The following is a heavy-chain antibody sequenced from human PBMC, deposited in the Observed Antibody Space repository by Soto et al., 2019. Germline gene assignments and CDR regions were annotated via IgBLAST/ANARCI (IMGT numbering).Heavy chain of an antibody. CDR2: IKSKTDGGTT. V-gene: IGHV3-15*07. J-gene: IGHJ4*02. Sequence: GGSLRLSCAASGFTFSNAWMNWVRQAPGKGLEWVGRIKSKTDGGTTDYAAPVKGRFTISRDDSKNTLYLQMNSLKTEDTAVYYCTTDNPRSWAYYYDSSGYYHFDYWGQGTLVTVSS. CDR1: GFTFSNAW. CDR3: TTDNPRSWAYYYDSSGYYHFDY. D-gene: IGHD3-22*01.